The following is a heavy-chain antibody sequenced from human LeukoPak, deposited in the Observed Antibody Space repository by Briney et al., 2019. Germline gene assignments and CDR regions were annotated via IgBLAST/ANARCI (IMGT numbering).Heavy chain of an antibody. CDR2: ISNSAI. V-gene: IGHV3-48*01. Sequence: GGSLRLSCATSGFTFTNYGMNWVRQAPGKGLEWVSYISNSAILYADSVKGRFTISRDNARNSLYLQMNSLRAEDTAVYYCARDLTVTTFGALVCYFDYWGQGTLVTVSS. CDR3: ARDLTVTTFGALVCYFDY. CDR1: GFTFTNYG. J-gene: IGHJ4*02. D-gene: IGHD3-16*01.